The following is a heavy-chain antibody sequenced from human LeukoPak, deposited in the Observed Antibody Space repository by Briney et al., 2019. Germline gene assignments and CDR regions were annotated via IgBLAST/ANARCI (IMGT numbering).Heavy chain of an antibody. J-gene: IGHJ4*02. D-gene: IGHD3-16*01. Sequence: GGSLRLSCAASGFTFSTYSMNWVRQAPGKGLEWVSSISGSSTYIYDADSLKGRFTISRDNAKNSLYLQMNSLRAEDTAVYYCARSLGIGPHYFGNWGQGTLVTVSS. CDR2: ISGSSTYI. V-gene: IGHV3-21*03. CDR1: GFTFSTYS. CDR3: ARSLGIGPHYFGN.